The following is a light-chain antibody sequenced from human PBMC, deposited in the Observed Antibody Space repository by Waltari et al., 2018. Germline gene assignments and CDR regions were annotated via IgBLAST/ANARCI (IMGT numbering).Light chain of an antibody. CDR1: QSISSSY. Sequence: EMVLTHSPVTLSLSPGERAIISCRASQSISSSYLTWFQQKPGQAPRLLIYGASTRATGIPDRFSGAGSGTNFTLTISRLEPEDFAVYYCQQYGRSPLTFGGGTKVEIK. V-gene: IGKV3-20*01. CDR2: GAS. J-gene: IGKJ4*01. CDR3: QQYGRSPLT.